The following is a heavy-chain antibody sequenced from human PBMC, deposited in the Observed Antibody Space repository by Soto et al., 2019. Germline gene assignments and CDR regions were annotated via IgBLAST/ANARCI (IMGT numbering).Heavy chain of an antibody. V-gene: IGHV4-39*01. J-gene: IGHJ4*02. CDR2: IYYSGST. CDR1: GGSISSSSYY. Sequence: QLQLQESGPGLVKPSETLSLTCTVSGGSISSSSYYWGWIRQPPGKGLEWIGSIYYSGSTYYNPSLKSRVTISVDTSKNQFSLKLSSVTAADTAVYYCARRLPSSGGSAWGQGTLVTVSS. D-gene: IGHD2-15*01. CDR3: ARRLPSSGGSA.